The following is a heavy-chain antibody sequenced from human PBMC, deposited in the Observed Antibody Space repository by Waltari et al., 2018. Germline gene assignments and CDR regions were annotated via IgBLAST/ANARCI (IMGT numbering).Heavy chain of an antibody. CDR1: GGSISSGSYY. J-gene: IGHJ4*02. D-gene: IGHD3-10*01. CDR3: ARGLLWFRELSGYFDY. Sequence: QVQLQESGPGLVKSSQTLSLTCTVSGGSISSGSYYWSWIRQPAGKGLEWIGRIYTSGSTNYNPSLKSRVTISVDTSKNQFSLKLSSVTAADTAVYYCARGLLWFRELSGYFDYWGQGTLVTVSS. CDR2: IYTSGST. V-gene: IGHV4-61*02.